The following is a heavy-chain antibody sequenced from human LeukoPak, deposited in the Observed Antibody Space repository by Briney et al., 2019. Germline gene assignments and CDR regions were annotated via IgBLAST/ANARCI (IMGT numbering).Heavy chain of an antibody. CDR3: ARTDIVVVPAAD. V-gene: IGHV1-69*05. Sequence: SVKVSCKASGGTFSSYAISWVRQAPGQGLEWMGGIIPIFGTANYAQKFQGRVTITTDESTSTAYMELSSLRSDDTAVYYCARTDIVVVPAADWGQGTLVTVSS. J-gene: IGHJ4*02. D-gene: IGHD2-2*01. CDR2: IIPIFGTA. CDR1: GGTFSSYA.